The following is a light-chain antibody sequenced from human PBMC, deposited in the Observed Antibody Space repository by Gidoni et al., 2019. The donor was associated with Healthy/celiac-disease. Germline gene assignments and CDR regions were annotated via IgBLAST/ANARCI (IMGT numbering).Light chain of an antibody. CDR3: QQSYSTPLYT. Sequence: ASQSISSYLNWYQQKPGKAPKLLIYAASSLQSGVPSRFSGSRSGTDFTLTISSLQPEDFATYYYQQSYSTPLYTFGQGTKLEIK. CDR1: QSISSY. V-gene: IGKV1-39*01. J-gene: IGKJ2*01. CDR2: AAS.